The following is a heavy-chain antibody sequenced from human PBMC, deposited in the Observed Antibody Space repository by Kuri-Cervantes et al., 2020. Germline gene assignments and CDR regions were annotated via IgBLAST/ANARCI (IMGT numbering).Heavy chain of an antibody. CDR3: ARVSDSNYVFYYYYYMDV. V-gene: IGHV3-7*01. J-gene: IGHJ6*03. CDR2: IKKDGSDK. Sequence: GESLKISCAASGFTFSSHWMSWVRQTPGKGLEWVANIKKDGSDKYYVDSVKGRFTISRDNAKNSLYLQMNSLRAEDTAVYYCARVSDSNYVFYYYYYMDVWGKGTTVTVSS. D-gene: IGHD4-11*01. CDR1: GFTFSSHW.